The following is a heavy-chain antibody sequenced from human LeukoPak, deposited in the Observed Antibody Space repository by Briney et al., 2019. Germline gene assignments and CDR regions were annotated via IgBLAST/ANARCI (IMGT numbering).Heavy chain of an antibody. V-gene: IGHV4-38-2*01. D-gene: IGHD6-13*01. Sequence: SETLSLTCAVSGYSISSGYYWDWIRQPPGKGLEWLGTIYHSGSTYYNPSLKSRVTISVDTSKNQFSLKLSSVTAADTAVYYCARHSGMAAGDYWGQGTLVTVSS. CDR2: IYHSGST. J-gene: IGHJ4*02. CDR3: ARHSGMAAGDY. CDR1: GYSISSGYY.